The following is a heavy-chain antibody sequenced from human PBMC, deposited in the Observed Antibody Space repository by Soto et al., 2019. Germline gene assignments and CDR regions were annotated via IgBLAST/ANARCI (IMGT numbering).Heavy chain of an antibody. V-gene: IGHV3-48*02. CDR1: GFTFSSFG. CDR3: AKEGGLSGSYYISSSYYFDY. D-gene: IGHD1-26*01. CDR2: ITSDSSTR. J-gene: IGHJ4*02. Sequence: GGSLRLSCAVSGFTFSSFGMNWVRQAPGKGLEWISYITSDSSTRHYADFVKGRFTISRDNAKNSLYLQMNSLRDEDTAVYFCAKEGGLSGSYYISSSYYFDYWGQGT.